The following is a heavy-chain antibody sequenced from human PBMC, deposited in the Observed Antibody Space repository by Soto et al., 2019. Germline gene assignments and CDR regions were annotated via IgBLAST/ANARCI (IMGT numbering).Heavy chain of an antibody. CDR1: GYTFASYA. Sequence: QVQLVQSGAEVMKPAASVKVSCKASGYTFASYAISWMRQAPGQGLEWMGWISAYNGNTNYAQKLQGRVPMTTDTSTRTAYMELRSLRSDDTAVYDCARDPPPPDYWGQGTQVTVSS. J-gene: IGHJ4*02. V-gene: IGHV1-18*01. CDR3: ARDPPPPDY. CDR2: ISAYNGNT.